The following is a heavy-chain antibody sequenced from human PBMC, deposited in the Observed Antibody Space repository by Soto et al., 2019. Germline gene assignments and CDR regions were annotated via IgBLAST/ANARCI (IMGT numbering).Heavy chain of an antibody. D-gene: IGHD1-1*01. Sequence: QVQVVQSGAEVKKPGASVNVSCKASGYTFSTYALHWVRQAPGQGLEWMGWINGGNGHTRYSQKFKDRVTISRDTPASTTYMELSGLRSEDTAVYYCARGKGMEENYYYYGMDVWGQGTTVTVSS. V-gene: IGHV1-3*01. CDR2: INGGNGHT. J-gene: IGHJ6*02. CDR1: GYTFSTYA. CDR3: ARGKGMEENYYYYGMDV.